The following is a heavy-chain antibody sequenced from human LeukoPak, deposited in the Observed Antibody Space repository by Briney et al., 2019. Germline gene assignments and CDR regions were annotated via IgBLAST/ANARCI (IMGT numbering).Heavy chain of an antibody. V-gene: IGHV1-69*04. Sequence: SSVKVSCRASGGTFSSYAISWGRRAPGQGLEWMGRIIPIFGIANYAQKFQGRVTITADKSTSTAYMELSSLRSEDTAVYYCARGRAYYYDSSGYQYWGQGTLVTVSS. J-gene: IGHJ4*02. CDR1: GGTFSSYA. CDR2: IIPIFGIA. D-gene: IGHD3-22*01. CDR3: ARGRAYYYDSSGYQY.